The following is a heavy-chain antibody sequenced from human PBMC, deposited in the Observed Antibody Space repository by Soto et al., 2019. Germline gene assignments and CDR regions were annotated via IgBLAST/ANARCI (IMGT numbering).Heavy chain of an antibody. Sequence: PGGSLRLSCAASGFTFSDYYMTWIRQAPGKGLEWVSYISSSGSTIYYADSVKGRFTISRDNAKNSLSLQMNSLRAEDTALYYCARGRGYSGYDEIDYWGQGTLVTVSS. J-gene: IGHJ4*02. V-gene: IGHV3-11*01. CDR3: ARGRGYSGYDEIDY. D-gene: IGHD5-12*01. CDR1: GFTFSDYY. CDR2: ISSSGSTI.